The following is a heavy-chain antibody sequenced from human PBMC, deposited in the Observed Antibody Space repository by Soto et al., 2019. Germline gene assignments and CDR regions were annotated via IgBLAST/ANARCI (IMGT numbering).Heavy chain of an antibody. D-gene: IGHD3-16*02. Sequence: PGGSLRLSCAASGFTSSSYAMHWVRQAPGKGLEWVAVISYDGSNKYYADSVKGRFTISRDNSKNTLYLQMNSLRAEDTAVYYCARDGGGSYLPPRYYFDYWGQGTLVTVSS. J-gene: IGHJ4*02. CDR3: ARDGGGSYLPPRYYFDY. CDR2: ISYDGSNK. CDR1: GFTSSSYA. V-gene: IGHV3-30-3*01.